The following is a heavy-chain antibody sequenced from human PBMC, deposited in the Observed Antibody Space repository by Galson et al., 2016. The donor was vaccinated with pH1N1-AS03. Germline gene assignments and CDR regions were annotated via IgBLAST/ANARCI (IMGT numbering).Heavy chain of an antibody. CDR2: MSYEGTTT. Sequence: SLRLSCAASGFIFTHYSMHWVRQAPGKGLEWVAVMSYEGTTTYYADAVKGRFTISRDNSKNTLYLQMNSLRTEDKALYYCAREEGGFGSNWLQTDAFDFWGQGTMVTVSS. V-gene: IGHV3-30-3*01. CDR1: GFIFTHYS. D-gene: IGHD6-13*01. CDR3: AREEGGFGSNWLQTDAFDF. J-gene: IGHJ3*01.